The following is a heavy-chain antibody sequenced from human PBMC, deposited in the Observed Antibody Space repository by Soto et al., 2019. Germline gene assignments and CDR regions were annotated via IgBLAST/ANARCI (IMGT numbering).Heavy chain of an antibody. J-gene: IGHJ6*02. V-gene: IGHV4-61*01. D-gene: IGHD4-17*01. Sequence: QVQLQESGPRLVKPSETLSLTCTVSGGSVSSGNYYWTWIRQPPGKGLEWIGYIFYSGRTNYNPSLKSRVTISIDTSKNQFYLKLSSVTAADTAVYYCASDYGDAPYYYYGMGVWGQGTTVTVSS. CDR1: GGSVSSGNYY. CDR2: IFYSGRT. CDR3: ASDYGDAPYYYYGMGV.